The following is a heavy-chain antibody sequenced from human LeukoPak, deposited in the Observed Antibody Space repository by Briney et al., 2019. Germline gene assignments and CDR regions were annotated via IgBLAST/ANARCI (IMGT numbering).Heavy chain of an antibody. CDR1: GFTFSNAW. D-gene: IGHD1-26*01. J-gene: IGHJ4*02. Sequence: PGGSLRLSCAASGFTFSNAWVSWVRRAPGKGLEWVGRIKSKTDGGTTDYAAPVKGRFTISRDDSKNTLYLQMNSLKTEDTAVYYCTTAGWELYYFDYWGQGTLVTVSS. CDR2: IKSKTDGGTT. V-gene: IGHV3-15*01. CDR3: TTAGWELYYFDY.